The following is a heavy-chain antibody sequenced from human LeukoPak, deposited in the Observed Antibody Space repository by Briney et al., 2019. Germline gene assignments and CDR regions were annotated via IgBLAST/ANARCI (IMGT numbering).Heavy chain of an antibody. J-gene: IGHJ4*02. CDR1: GFTFSSYW. CDR2: ISGSGGSR. Sequence: PGGSLRLSCAASGFTFSSYWMSWVRQAPGKGLEWVSAISGSGGSRYYADSVKGRFTIARDNSKNTLYLQMNSLRAKDTAVYHCAKPRNLELRSPLVYYFDYWGQGTLVTVSS. V-gene: IGHV3-23*01. D-gene: IGHD1-7*01. CDR3: AKPRNLELRSPLVYYFDY.